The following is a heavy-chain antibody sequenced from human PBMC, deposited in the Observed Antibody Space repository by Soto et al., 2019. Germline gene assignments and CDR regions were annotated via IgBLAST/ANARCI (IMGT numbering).Heavy chain of an antibody. CDR1: GYNFIRHG. CDR2: ISPYTGDT. V-gene: IGHV1-18*01. J-gene: IGHJ6*02. Sequence: QIQLVQSGGEVKKPGASVKVSCKASGYNFIRHGISWVRQAPGQGLEWMGWISPYTGDTKYAQNLQGRVTMTTDTSTSTAYMELRRLNSDDTAVYFCAADSSGSTADYYYYYGMDVWGQGTTVTVSS. CDR3: AADSSGSTADYYYYYGMDV. D-gene: IGHD3-22*01.